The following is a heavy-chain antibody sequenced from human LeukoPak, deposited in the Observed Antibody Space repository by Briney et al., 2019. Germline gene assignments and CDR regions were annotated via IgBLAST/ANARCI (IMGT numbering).Heavy chain of an antibody. D-gene: IGHD3-22*01. CDR1: GYTFTGYY. CDR2: INPSSGGT. J-gene: IGHJ3*02. Sequence: GASVKVSCKASGYTFTGYYMHWVRQAPGQGLEWMGWINPSSGGTNYAQKFQGWVTMTRDTSISTAYMELSRLRSDDTAVYYCARDRTPLEKWLLPPHDAFDIWGQGTMVTVSS. CDR3: ARDRTPLEKWLLPPHDAFDI. V-gene: IGHV1-2*04.